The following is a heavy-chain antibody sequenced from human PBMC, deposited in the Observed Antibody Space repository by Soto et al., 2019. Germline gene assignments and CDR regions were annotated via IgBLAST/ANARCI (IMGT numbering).Heavy chain of an antibody. CDR3: ARDDHSGYPRPPDY. J-gene: IGHJ4*02. Sequence: QVQLVQSGAEVKKPGASVKVSCKASGYTFDTYAITWVRQAPGQGLEWMGWISGSKGNTNYAQKVQDRVTMTTDTSTSAVYRELRSLRSDDTAVYYWARDDHSGYPRPPDYWGQGTLVTVSS. D-gene: IGHD3-22*01. CDR2: ISGSKGNT. CDR1: GYTFDTYA. V-gene: IGHV1-18*01.